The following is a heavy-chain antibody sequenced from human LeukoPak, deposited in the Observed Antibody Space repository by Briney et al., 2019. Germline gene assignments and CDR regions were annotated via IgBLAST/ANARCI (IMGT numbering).Heavy chain of an antibody. CDR2: ISYDGSNK. CDR3: ARARITGTTTAFDY. Sequence: PGGSLRLSCAASGFTFSSYAMHWVRQAPGKGLEWVAVISYDGSNKYYADSVKGRFTISRDNSKNTLYLQMNSLRAEDTAVYYCARARITGTTTAFDYWGQGTLVTVSS. CDR1: GFTFSSYA. V-gene: IGHV3-30-3*01. D-gene: IGHD1-7*01. J-gene: IGHJ4*02.